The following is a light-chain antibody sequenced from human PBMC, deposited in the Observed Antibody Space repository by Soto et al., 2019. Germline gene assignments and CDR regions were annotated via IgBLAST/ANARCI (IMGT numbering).Light chain of an antibody. Sequence: QSALTQPASVSGSPGQSITISWTGTSSDVGGYNYVSWYQQHPGKAPKLMIYDVSNRPSGVSNRFSGSKSGNTASLTISGLQAEDEADYYWSSYTSSSTYVFGTGTKLTVL. CDR3: SSYTSSSTYV. J-gene: IGLJ1*01. CDR1: SSDVGGYNY. CDR2: DVS. V-gene: IGLV2-14*01.